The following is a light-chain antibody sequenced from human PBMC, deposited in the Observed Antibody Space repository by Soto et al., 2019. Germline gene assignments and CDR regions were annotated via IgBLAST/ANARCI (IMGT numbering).Light chain of an antibody. Sequence: QSVLTQPASVSGSPGQSITISCTGTSNDIGDYNYVSWYQQHPGEAPKLMIYEISKRPSGVSSRFSGSKSGNTASLTISGLQAEDEANYYCSSYTSTGTLYVFGTGTKVTVL. CDR1: SNDIGDYNY. V-gene: IGLV2-14*01. CDR2: EIS. J-gene: IGLJ1*01. CDR3: SSYTSTGTLYV.